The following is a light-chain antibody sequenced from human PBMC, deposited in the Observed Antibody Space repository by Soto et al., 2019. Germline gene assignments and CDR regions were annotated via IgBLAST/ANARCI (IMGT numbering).Light chain of an antibody. CDR1: QSVSSY. Sequence: EIVLTQSPATLSLSPGERATLSCRASQSVSSYLAWYQQKPGQAPRLLIYDASNRATGIPARFSGSGSGTDFTLTISSLLPEDFATYYCQQSYIAPWTFGQGTKVDIK. CDR3: QQSYIAPWT. CDR2: DAS. J-gene: IGKJ1*01. V-gene: IGKV3-11*01.